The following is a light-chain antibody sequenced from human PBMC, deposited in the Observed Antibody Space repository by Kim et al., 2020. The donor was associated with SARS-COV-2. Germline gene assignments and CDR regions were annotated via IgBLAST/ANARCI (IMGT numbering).Light chain of an antibody. CDR3: SSYTISSTWV. CDR1: SSDVGGYNY. J-gene: IGLJ3*02. Sequence: QSVLTQPASVSGSPGQSITISCTGTSSDVGGYNYVSWYQHHPGKAPKLMIYDVSKRPSGVSNRFSGSKSGNTASLTISGLQAEDAANYYCSSYTISSTWVFGGGTQLTVL. CDR2: DVS. V-gene: IGLV2-14*03.